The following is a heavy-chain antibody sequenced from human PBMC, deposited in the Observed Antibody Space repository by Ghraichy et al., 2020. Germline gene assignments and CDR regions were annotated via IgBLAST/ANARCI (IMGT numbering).Heavy chain of an antibody. V-gene: IGHV3-23*01. CDR1: GFTFSSYA. CDR3: AKWPTDSSGYYYPSSPGIDY. D-gene: IGHD3-22*01. CDR2: ISGSGGST. J-gene: IGHJ4*02. Sequence: GGSLRLSCAASGFTFSSYAMSWVRQAPGKGLEWVSAISGSGGSTYYADSVKGRFTISRDNSKNTLYLQMNSLRAEDTAVYYCAKWPTDSSGYYYPSSPGIDYWGQGTLVTVSS.